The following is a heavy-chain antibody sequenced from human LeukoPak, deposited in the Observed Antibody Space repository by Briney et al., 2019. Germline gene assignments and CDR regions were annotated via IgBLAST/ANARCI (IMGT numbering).Heavy chain of an antibody. CDR3: TTYMIPVP. CDR1: GFTFSNAW. Sequence: GGSLRLSCATSGFTFSNAWMSWVRQAPGRGLEWVGRIKSKKDGETTDYAAPVKGRFIISRDDSKNTLYLQMNSLKTEDTAVYYCTTYMIPVPWGQGTLVTVSS. CDR2: IKSKKDGETT. J-gene: IGHJ5*02. V-gene: IGHV3-15*01. D-gene: IGHD3-22*01.